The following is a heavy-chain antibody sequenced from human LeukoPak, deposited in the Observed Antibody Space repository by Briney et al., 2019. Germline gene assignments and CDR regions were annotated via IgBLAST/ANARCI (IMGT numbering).Heavy chain of an antibody. Sequence: ASVKVSCKASGYTFTGYYMHWVRQAPGQGLEWMGWINPNSGGTNYAQKFQGWVTMTRDTSISTAYMELSRLRSDDTAVYYCARAESGSQRNGIAAASRGNWFDPWGQGTLVTVSS. V-gene: IGHV1-2*04. D-gene: IGHD6-13*01. CDR2: INPNSGGT. CDR1: GYTFTGYY. J-gene: IGHJ5*02. CDR3: ARAESGSQRNGIAAASRGNWFDP.